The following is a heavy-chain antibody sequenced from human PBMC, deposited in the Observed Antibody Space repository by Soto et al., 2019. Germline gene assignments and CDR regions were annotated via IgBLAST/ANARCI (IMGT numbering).Heavy chain of an antibody. Sequence: AGGSLRLSCAASGFTVSSNYMIWVRQAPGKGLEWVSAIYSDGSTFYSDSVKGRFTISRDNSKNTLYLQMNSLRAEDTAVYYCARNYYDSSGYYYGGAFDIWGQGTMVTVSS. V-gene: IGHV3-66*01. CDR1: GFTVSSNY. CDR3: ARNYYDSSGYYYGGAFDI. J-gene: IGHJ3*02. CDR2: IYSDGST. D-gene: IGHD3-22*01.